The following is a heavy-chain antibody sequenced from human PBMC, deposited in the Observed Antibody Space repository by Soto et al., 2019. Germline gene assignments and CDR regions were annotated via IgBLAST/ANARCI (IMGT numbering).Heavy chain of an antibody. D-gene: IGHD3-3*01. CDR1: GFTFSSFA. Sequence: GGSLRLSCAASGFTFSSFAMSWVRQAPGKGLEWVSAISGSAVSTYHADSVKGRFTISRDNAKNSLYLQMNSLRAEDTAVYYCARCVYYDFWSGYPGYWGQGTLVTGSS. CDR2: ISGSAVST. J-gene: IGHJ4*02. V-gene: IGHV3-23*01. CDR3: ARCVYYDFWSGYPGY.